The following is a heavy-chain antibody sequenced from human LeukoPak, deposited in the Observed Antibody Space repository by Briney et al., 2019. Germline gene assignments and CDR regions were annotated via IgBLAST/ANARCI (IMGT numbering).Heavy chain of an antibody. CDR3: AKGGAWGAFDI. V-gene: IGHV3-23*01. Sequence: PGGSLRLSCAASGFTFNNYAMNWVRQAPGKGLEWVSVISDSGGSTYYADSVKRRFTISRDNSKTTLYLQMNSLRAEDTGVYYCAKGGAWGAFDIWGQGTMVTVSS. CDR1: GFTFNNYA. CDR2: ISDSGGST. J-gene: IGHJ3*02. D-gene: IGHD3-16*01.